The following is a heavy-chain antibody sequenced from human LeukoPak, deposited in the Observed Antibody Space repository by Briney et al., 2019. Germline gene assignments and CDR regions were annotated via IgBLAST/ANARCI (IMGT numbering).Heavy chain of an antibody. J-gene: IGHJ4*02. CDR3: ARAGIVGQKDY. D-gene: IGHD1-26*01. V-gene: IGHV1-46*01. CDR1: GYTYTSYY. CDR2: INPSGGST. Sequence: ASVKVSCKASGYTYTSYYMHWVRQAPGQGLEWMGIINPSGGSTSYAQKFQGRVTMTRDTSTSTVYMELSSLRSEDTAVYYCARAGIVGQKDYWGQGTLVTVSS.